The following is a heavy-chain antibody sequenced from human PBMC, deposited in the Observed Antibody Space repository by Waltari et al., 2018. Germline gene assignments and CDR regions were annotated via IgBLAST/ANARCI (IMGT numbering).Heavy chain of an antibody. J-gene: IGHJ4*02. CDR1: GGTFTNYA. V-gene: IGHV1-69*04. Sequence: QVQLVQSGAEVRKPGSSVRVSCKASGGTFTNYAISWVRLASGQGLDWMGRIVPILDMADYAQKCQGRVTITADESTGSAYMRLTSLRSEDTAVYYCARAPTDTVVFDIWGQGTLVTVSS. D-gene: IGHD2-21*02. CDR2: IVPILDMA. CDR3: ARAPTDTVVFDI.